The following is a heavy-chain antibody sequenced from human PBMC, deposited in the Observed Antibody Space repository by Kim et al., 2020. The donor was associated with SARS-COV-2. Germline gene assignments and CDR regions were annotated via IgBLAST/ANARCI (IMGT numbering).Heavy chain of an antibody. CDR2: INPNSGGT. CDR3: ARVRHRGASTVTALGY. Sequence: ASVKVSCKASGYTFTGYYMHWVRQAPGQGLEWLGWINPNSGGTNYAQKFQGIVTMTRDTSISTAYMELSRLRSDDTAVYYCARVRHRGASTVTALGYWGQGTLVTVSS. V-gene: IGHV1-2*02. CDR1: GYTFTGYY. D-gene: IGHD4-17*01. J-gene: IGHJ4*02.